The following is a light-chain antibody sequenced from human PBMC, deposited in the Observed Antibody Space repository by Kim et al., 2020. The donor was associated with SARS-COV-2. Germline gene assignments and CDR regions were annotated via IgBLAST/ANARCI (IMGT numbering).Light chain of an antibody. V-gene: IGLV1-44*01. CDR1: SSNIGSNY. J-gene: IGLJ3*02. Sequence: QSVLTQPPSASGSPGQRVTISCTGSSSNIGSNYVNWYQQLPGTAPKLLIYSDNQRPSGVPDRFSGSKSGTSASLAISGLQSEDEADYYCASWDDSLNGWVFGGGTQLTVL. CDR2: SDN. CDR3: ASWDDSLNGWV.